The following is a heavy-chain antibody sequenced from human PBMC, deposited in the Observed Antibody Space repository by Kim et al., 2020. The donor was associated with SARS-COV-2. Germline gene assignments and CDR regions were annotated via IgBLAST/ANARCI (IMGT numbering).Heavy chain of an antibody. CDR3: ARAARSRIAVAGHYFDY. V-gene: IGHV1-2*04. D-gene: IGHD6-19*01. J-gene: IGHJ4*02. CDR1: GYTFTGYY. Sequence: ASVKVSCKASGYTFTGYYMHWVRQAPGQGLEWMGWINPNSGGTNYAQKFQGWVTMTRDTSISTAYMELSRLRSDDTAVYYCARAARSRIAVAGHYFDYWGQGTLVTVSS. CDR2: INPNSGGT.